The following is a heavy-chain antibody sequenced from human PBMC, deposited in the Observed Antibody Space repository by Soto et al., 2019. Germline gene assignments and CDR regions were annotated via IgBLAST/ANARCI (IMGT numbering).Heavy chain of an antibody. J-gene: IGHJ4*02. CDR1: GGSFSGYY. V-gene: IGHV4-34*01. D-gene: IGHD6-13*01. Sequence: PSETLSLTCAVYGGSFSGYYWSWIRQPPGKGLEWIGEINHSGSTNYNPSLKSRVTISVDTSKNQFSLKQSSVTAADTAVYYCARSSSWCMHRGFDYWGQGTLVPVAS. CDR2: INHSGST. CDR3: ARSSSWCMHRGFDY.